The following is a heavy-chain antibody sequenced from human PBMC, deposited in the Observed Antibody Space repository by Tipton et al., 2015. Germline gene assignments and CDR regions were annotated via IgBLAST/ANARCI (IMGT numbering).Heavy chain of an antibody. CDR3: ASPGIAVAGAFDAFDV. J-gene: IGHJ3*01. Sequence: SLRLSCAASGFMFRVFSMNWVRQAPGKAPEWIAYISGRGSTIHYADSVKGRFTISRDNVKESLYLQMNGLSDEDTGIYYCASPGIAVAGAFDAFDVWGQGTMVTVSS. CDR1: GFMFRVFS. V-gene: IGHV3-48*02. CDR2: ISGRGSTI. D-gene: IGHD6-19*01.